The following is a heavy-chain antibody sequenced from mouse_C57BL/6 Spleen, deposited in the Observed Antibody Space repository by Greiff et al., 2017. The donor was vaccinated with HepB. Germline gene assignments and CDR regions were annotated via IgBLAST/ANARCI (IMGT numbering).Heavy chain of an antibody. CDR2: IYPGDGDT. Sequence: LVESGPELVKPGASVKISCKASGYAFSSSWMNWVKQRPGKGLEWIGRIYPGDGDTNYNGKFKGKATLTADKSSSTAYMQLSSLTSEDSAVYFCAREWGSLFDYWGQGTTLTVSS. V-gene: IGHV1-82*01. D-gene: IGHD1-1*01. CDR3: AREWGSLFDY. CDR1: GYAFSSSW. J-gene: IGHJ2*01.